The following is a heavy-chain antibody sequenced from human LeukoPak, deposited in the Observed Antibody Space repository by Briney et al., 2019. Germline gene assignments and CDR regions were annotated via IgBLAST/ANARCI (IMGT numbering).Heavy chain of an antibody. Sequence: GGSLSLSCDASGHPFDAYAMLWVRQAPGKGLEWVSLINKDGSATYYADSVKGRFTISRDNSKNSLYLQMNSLRSEDTALYYCATWAFYHSLDVWGQGTTVTVSS. CDR1: GHPFDAYA. D-gene: IGHD1-26*01. V-gene: IGHV3-43*02. J-gene: IGHJ6*02. CDR3: ATWAFYHSLDV. CDR2: INKDGSAT.